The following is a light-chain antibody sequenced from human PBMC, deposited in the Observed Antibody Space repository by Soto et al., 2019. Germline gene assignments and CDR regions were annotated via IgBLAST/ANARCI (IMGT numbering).Light chain of an antibody. CDR1: SSNIGTNT. CDR2: SNN. J-gene: IGLJ3*02. CDR3: AAWDDSLNGPV. V-gene: IGLV1-44*01. Sequence: QPVLTQPPSASGTPGQRVTISCSGSSSNIGTNTVNWYQQLPGTAPKLLIYSNNQRPSWVPDGFSGSKSGTSASLAINGLQSEDEADYYCAAWDDSLNGPVFGGGTKVTVL.